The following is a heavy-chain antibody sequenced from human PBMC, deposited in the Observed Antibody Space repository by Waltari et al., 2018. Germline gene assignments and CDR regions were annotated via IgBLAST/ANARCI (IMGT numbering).Heavy chain of an antibody. D-gene: IGHD6-19*01. V-gene: IGHV3-66*02. J-gene: IGHJ4*02. CDR2: IYSGGST. CDR3: ARPRGSGWFPLDY. Sequence: EVQLVESGGGLVQPGGSLRLSCAASGFTVSSNYMSWVRQAPGKVLEWVSVIYSGGSTYYADSVKGRFTISRDNSKNTLYLQMNSLRAEDTAVYYCARPRGSGWFPLDYWGQGTLVTVSS. CDR1: GFTVSSNY.